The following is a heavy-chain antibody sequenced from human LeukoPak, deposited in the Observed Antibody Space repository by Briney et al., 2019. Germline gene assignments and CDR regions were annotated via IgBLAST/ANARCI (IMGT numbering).Heavy chain of an antibody. CDR3: ARGGRGIYYYYYGMDV. D-gene: IGHD3-16*01. CDR1: GGSISGSSYF. CDR2: IYYSGST. J-gene: IGHJ6*02. Sequence: SETLSLTCTVSGGSISGSSYFWGWIRQPPGKGLEWIGSIYYSGSTYYNPSLKSRVTISVDTSKNQFSLKLSSVTAADTAVYYCARGGRGIYYYYYGMDVWGQGTTVTVSS. V-gene: IGHV4-39*01.